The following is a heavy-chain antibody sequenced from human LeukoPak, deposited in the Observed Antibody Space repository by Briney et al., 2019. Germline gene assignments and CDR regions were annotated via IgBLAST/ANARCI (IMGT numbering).Heavy chain of an antibody. J-gene: IGHJ4*02. CDR1: GGSFSGYY. D-gene: IGHD4-17*01. V-gene: IGHV4-34*01. CDR3: ARDPPGRVFYGVYVGDY. CDR2: INHSGST. Sequence: PSETLSLTCAVYGGSFSGYYWSWIRQPPGKGLEWIGEINHSGSTNYNPSLKSRVTISVDTSKNQFSLKLSSVTAADTAVYYCARDPPGRVFYGVYVGDYWGQGTLVTVSS.